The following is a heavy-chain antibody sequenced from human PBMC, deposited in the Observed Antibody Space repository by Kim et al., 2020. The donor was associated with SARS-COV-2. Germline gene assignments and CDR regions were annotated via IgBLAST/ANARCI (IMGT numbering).Heavy chain of an antibody. CDR1: GFTFRSYA. CDR3: AKGLFRGHLEVY. J-gene: IGHJ4*02. V-gene: IGHV3-23*01. D-gene: IGHD3-10*01. Sequence: GGSLRLSCAASGFTFRSYAMSWVRQAPGKGLEWVSGISANGGSTYHADSVKGRSIISRDNSKNTLYLQMNSLRAEDTAVYYCAKGLFRGHLEVYWGQGTL. CDR2: ISANGGST.